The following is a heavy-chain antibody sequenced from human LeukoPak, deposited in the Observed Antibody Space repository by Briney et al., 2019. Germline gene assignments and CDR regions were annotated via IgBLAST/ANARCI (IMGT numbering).Heavy chain of an antibody. V-gene: IGHV1-46*03. CDR1: GYTFTSNY. D-gene: IGHD3-16*02. J-gene: IGHJ4*02. CDR2: INPSGGST. Sequence: ASVKVSCKASGYTFTSNYMHWVRQAPGQGLEWMGIINPSGGSTSYAQKFQGRVTMTRDTSTSTVYMELSSLRSEDTAVYYCARDSRGEYDYVWGSYRSPDYWGQGTLVTVSS. CDR3: ARDSRGEYDYVWGSYRSPDY.